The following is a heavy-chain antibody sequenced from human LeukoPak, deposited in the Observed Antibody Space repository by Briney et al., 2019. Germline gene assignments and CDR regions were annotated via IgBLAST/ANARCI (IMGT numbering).Heavy chain of an antibody. CDR3: AKGVFGVNRAFEY. J-gene: IGHJ4*02. Sequence: GGTLRLSCEASGFTFNTCAMSGVPQAPGKGLEGVSAISESGSGTYYADSVKGRFTISRDNSKNTLYLQMNSLRVDDTALYYCAKGVFGVNRAFEYWGQGTLVTVSS. CDR1: GFTFNTCA. D-gene: IGHD3-3*01. V-gene: IGHV3-23*01. CDR2: ISESGSGT.